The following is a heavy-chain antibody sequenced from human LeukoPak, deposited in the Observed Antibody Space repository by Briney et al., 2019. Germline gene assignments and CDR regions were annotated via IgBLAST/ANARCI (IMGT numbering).Heavy chain of an antibody. CDR1: GFTFSSYA. J-gene: IGHJ4*02. D-gene: IGHD3-10*01. CDR2: ISGSGGST. V-gene: IGHV3-23*01. CDR3: AKPSITMVRGVITAYDY. Sequence: GSLRLSCAASGFTFSSYAMSWVRQAPGKGLEWVSAISGSGGSTYYADSVKGRFTISRDNSKNTLYLQMNSLRAEDTAVYYCAKPSITMVRGVITAYDYWGQGTLVTVSS.